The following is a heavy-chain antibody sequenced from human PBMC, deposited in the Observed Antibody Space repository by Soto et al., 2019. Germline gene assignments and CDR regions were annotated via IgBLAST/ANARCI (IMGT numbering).Heavy chain of an antibody. CDR1: GFTFSSYA. V-gene: IGHV3-23*01. D-gene: IGHD3-10*01. CDR3: AKKYYYGSGSYNFDY. CDR2: ISGSGGST. J-gene: IGHJ4*02. Sequence: VGSLRLSGAASGFTFSSYAMSWVRQARGKGLEWVSAISGSGGSTYYADSVKGRFTISRDNSKNTLYLQMNSLRAEDTAVYYCAKKYYYGSGSYNFDYWGQGTLVTVSS.